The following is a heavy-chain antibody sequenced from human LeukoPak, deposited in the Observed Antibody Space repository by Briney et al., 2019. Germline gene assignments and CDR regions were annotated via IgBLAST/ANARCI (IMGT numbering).Heavy chain of an antibody. Sequence: GGSLRLSCAASGFTFSSYWMHWVRQAPGKGLVWVSRFSNGGSNASYADSVTGRFPTSRDNARNTLYLQMTSLRAEDTAVYYCARGPPGLYNMDVWGKGTTVTVSS. J-gene: IGHJ6*03. V-gene: IGHV3-74*03. CDR3: ARGPPGLYNMDV. CDR2: FSNGGSNA. CDR1: GFTFSSYW.